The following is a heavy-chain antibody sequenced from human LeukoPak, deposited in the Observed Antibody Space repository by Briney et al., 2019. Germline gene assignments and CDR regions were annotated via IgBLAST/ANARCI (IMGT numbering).Heavy chain of an antibody. Sequence: SETLPLTCAVYIDSFSNYHWNWIRQTPAKGMEWIGEVNESGGTNNSPSLRSRVILSVDTSKNQFSLKLISVTVADTAIYYCARGQGATVPQVGKNWFDPWGQGTRVTVSS. V-gene: IGHV4-34*01. CDR2: VNESGGT. CDR3: ARGQGATVPQVGKNWFDP. CDR1: IDSFSNYH. D-gene: IGHD1-26*01. J-gene: IGHJ5*02.